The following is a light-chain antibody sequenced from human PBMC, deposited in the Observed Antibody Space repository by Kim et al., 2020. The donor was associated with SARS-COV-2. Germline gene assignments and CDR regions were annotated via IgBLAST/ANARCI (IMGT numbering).Light chain of an antibody. Sequence: ASVGDRVTITCRASQSISSYLHWYQKKPGKAPKFLIYAASSLQSGVPSRFSGSGSGTDFTLTISSLQPEDFATYYCQQSYRTPFTFGPGTKVDIK. V-gene: IGKV1-39*01. CDR1: QSISSY. CDR3: QQSYRTPFT. J-gene: IGKJ3*01. CDR2: AAS.